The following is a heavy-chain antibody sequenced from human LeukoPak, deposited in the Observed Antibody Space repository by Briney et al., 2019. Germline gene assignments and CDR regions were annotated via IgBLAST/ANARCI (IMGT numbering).Heavy chain of an antibody. J-gene: IGHJ6*03. Sequence: PSETLSLTCAVYGGSFSGYYWSRIRQPPGKGLEWIGEINHSGSTNYNPSLKSRVTISVDTSKNQFSLKLSSVTAADTAVYYCARGASGRVFDRYYYMDVWGKGTTVTVSS. D-gene: IGHD1-26*01. CDR3: ARGASGRVFDRYYYMDV. CDR2: INHSGST. V-gene: IGHV4-34*01. CDR1: GGSFSGYY.